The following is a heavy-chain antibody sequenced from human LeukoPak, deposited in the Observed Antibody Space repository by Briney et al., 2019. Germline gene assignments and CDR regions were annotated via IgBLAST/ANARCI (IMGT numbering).Heavy chain of an antibody. J-gene: IGHJ6*03. CDR2: IYYSGST. CDR3: ARERSYCGGDCYFIVAVYMDV. D-gene: IGHD2-21*02. Sequence: SETLSLTCTVSGGSISSSSYYWGWIRQPPGKGLEWIGSIYYSGSTYYNPSLKSRVTISVDTSKNQFSLKLSSVTAADTAVYYCARERSYCGGDCYFIVAVYMDVWGKGTTVTISS. V-gene: IGHV4-39*07. CDR1: GGSISSSSYY.